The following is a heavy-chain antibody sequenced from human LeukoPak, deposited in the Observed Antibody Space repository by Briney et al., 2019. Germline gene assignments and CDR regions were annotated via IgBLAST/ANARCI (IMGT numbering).Heavy chain of an antibody. CDR1: GGSIASSSYY. J-gene: IGHJ6*03. CDR2: IYYSGST. V-gene: IGHV4-61*01. CDR3: ARESKYSNHPGWGYYYYYMDV. D-gene: IGHD4-11*01. Sequence: SETLSLTCTVSGGSIASSSYYWSWIRQPPGKGLEWIGYIYYSGSTNYNPSLKSRVTISVDTSKNQFSLKLSSVTAADTAVYYCARESKYSNHPGWGYYYYYMDVWGKGTTVTVSS.